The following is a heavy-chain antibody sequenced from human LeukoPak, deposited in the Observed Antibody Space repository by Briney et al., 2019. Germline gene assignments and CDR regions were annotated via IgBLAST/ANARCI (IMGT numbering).Heavy chain of an antibody. J-gene: IGHJ4*02. V-gene: IGHV3-30*04. CDR1: GFTFSSYA. Sequence: PGGSLRLSCAASGFTFSSYAMHWVRQAPGKGLEWVAVISYDGSNKYYAGSVKGRFTISRDNSKNTLYLEVISLTAEDTAVYYCAKDDAWLRFGEWSQGTLVTVSS. CDR3: AKDDAWLRFGE. D-gene: IGHD3-10*01. CDR2: ISYDGSNK.